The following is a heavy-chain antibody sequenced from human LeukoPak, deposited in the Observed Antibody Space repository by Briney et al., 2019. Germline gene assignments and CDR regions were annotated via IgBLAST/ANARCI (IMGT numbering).Heavy chain of an antibody. J-gene: IGHJ6*03. CDR2: IYTSGST. V-gene: IGHV4-61*02. D-gene: IGHD4-17*01. CDR1: GGSISSGSYY. CDR3: ARDGGDYDYIDV. Sequence: PSETLSLTCTVSGGSISSGSYYWSWIRQPAGKGLEWIGRIYTSGSTNYNPSLKSRVTISVDTSKNQFSLKLSSVTAADTAVYYCARDGGDYDYIDVWGKGTTVTISS.